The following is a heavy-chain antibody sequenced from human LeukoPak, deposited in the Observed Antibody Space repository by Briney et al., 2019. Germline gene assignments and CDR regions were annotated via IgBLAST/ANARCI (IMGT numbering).Heavy chain of an antibody. Sequence: GASVKVSCKASGGTFSSYAISWVRQAPGQGLEWMGIINPSGGSTSYAQKFQGRVTMTRDMSTSTVYMELSSLRSEDTAVYYCARDALFRYYYDSSGYSQLGYYYMDVWGKGTTVTVSS. CDR1: GGTFSSYA. CDR2: INPSGGST. D-gene: IGHD3-22*01. V-gene: IGHV1-46*01. CDR3: ARDALFRYYYDSSGYSQLGYYYMDV. J-gene: IGHJ6*03.